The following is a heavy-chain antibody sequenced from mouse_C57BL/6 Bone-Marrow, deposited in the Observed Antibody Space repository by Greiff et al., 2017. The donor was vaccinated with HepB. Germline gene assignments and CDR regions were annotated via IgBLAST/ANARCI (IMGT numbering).Heavy chain of an antibody. CDR3: TRAEDY. Sequence: QVQLQQSGAELVRPGASVTLSCKASGYTFTDYEMHWVKQTPVHGLEWIGAIDPETGGTAYNQKFKGKAILTADKSSSTAYMEHRSLTSEDSAVYYCTRAEDYWGQGTTLTVSS. J-gene: IGHJ2*01. CDR2: IDPETGGT. V-gene: IGHV1-15*01. CDR1: GYTFTDYE.